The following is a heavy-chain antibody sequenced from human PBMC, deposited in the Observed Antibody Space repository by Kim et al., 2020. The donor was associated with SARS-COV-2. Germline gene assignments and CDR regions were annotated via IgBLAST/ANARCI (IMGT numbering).Heavy chain of an antibody. V-gene: IGHV4-39*06. J-gene: IGHJ4*02. D-gene: IGHD3-3*01. Sequence: YYNTPLTSRVTISMDTSKNQFTLKLSSVTAADTAVYFCARDYNFNTNFDLWGQGTMVTVSS. CDR3: ARDYNFNTNFDL.